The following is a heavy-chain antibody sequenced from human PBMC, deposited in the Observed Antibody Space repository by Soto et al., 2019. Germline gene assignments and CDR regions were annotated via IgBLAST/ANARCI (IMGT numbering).Heavy chain of an antibody. CDR2: ISAHNGDT. CDR1: GYSFATYG. J-gene: IGHJ4*02. D-gene: IGHD3-22*01. Sequence: ASVKVSCKASGYSFATYGFSWVRQAPGQGLECVGWISAHNGDTHYSQKFQGRVTLTTDTSTNTGYMELRSLTSDDTAVYFCATEPIYYNDGSGYYTLGHWGQGALVTVSS. CDR3: ATEPIYYNDGSGYYTLGH. V-gene: IGHV1-18*04.